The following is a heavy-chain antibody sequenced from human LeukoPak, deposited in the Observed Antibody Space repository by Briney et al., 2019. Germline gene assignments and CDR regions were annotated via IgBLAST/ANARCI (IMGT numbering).Heavy chain of an antibody. CDR2: ISYDGSNK. D-gene: IGHD3-3*01. J-gene: IGHJ5*02. CDR1: GFTFSSYG. CDR3: AKDGLHYDFWSGSPFDP. V-gene: IGHV3-30*18. Sequence: GRSLRLSCAASGFTFSSYGMHWVRQAPGKGLEWVAVISYDGSNKYYADSVKGRFTISRDNSKNTLYLQMNSLRAEDTAVYYCAKDGLHYDFWSGSPFDPWGQGTLVTVSS.